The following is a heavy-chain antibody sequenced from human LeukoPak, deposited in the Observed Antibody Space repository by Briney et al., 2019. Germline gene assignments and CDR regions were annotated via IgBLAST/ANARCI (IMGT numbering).Heavy chain of an antibody. D-gene: IGHD3-22*01. CDR2: VYHSGST. V-gene: IGHV4-38-2*01. CDR3: ARNDSSGYFDY. Sequence: SSETLSLTCAVSDYSISSGNYWGWLRQPPGKGLEWIGSVYHSGSTHYSPSLKSRVTISVDTSKNQFSLKLRSVTAADTAVYYCARNDSSGYFDYWGQGTLVTVSS. CDR1: DYSISSGNY. J-gene: IGHJ4*02.